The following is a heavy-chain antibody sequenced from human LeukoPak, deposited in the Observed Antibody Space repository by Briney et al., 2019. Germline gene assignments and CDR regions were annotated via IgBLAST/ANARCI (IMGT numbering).Heavy chain of an antibody. D-gene: IGHD3-16*01. Sequence: PGASVKVSCKASGYTFTSYGISWVRQAPGQGLEWMGWISAYNGNTNYAQKLQGRVTMTTDTSTSTAYMELRSLRSDDTAVYYCARESGGRCWPYNWFDPWGQGTLVTVSS. CDR1: GYTFTSYG. V-gene: IGHV1-18*01. CDR3: ARESGGRCWPYNWFDP. J-gene: IGHJ5*02. CDR2: ISAYNGNT.